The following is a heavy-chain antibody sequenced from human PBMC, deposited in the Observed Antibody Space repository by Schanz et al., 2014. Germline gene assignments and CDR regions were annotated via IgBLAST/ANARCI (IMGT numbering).Heavy chain of an antibody. CDR2: IIPSLGIA. CDR1: GYTFTAYG. J-gene: IGHJ4*02. CDR3: ARDGVDAAAGGNY. Sequence: QVQLEQSGAEVKKPGASVKVSCQTSGYTFTAYGINWVRQAPGQGLEWMGRIIPSLGIANYAQNFQGRVTMTTDTSTSTAYMELSSLRSEDTAVYYCARDGVDAAAGGNYWGQGTLVTVSS. V-gene: IGHV1-18*01. D-gene: IGHD6-13*01.